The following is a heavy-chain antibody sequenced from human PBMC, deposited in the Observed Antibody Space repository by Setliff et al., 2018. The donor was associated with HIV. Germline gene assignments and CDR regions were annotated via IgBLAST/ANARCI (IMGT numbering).Heavy chain of an antibody. Sequence: EASVKVSCKASGGTFSSHGISWVRQAPGQGLEWMGRIIPIFGTPNYAQKFQGRVTFPADKSTSTAYMELNSLRSEDTAVYYCARAQGYCGGECYYHFDYWGQGTLVTVSS. V-gene: IGHV1-69*06. CDR1: GGTFSSHG. CDR2: IIPIFGTP. J-gene: IGHJ4*02. D-gene: IGHD2-21*01. CDR3: ARAQGYCGGECYYHFDY.